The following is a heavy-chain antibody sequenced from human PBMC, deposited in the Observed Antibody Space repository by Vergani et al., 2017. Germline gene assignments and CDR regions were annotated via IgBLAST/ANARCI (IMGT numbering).Heavy chain of an antibody. Sequence: QLQLQESGPGLVKPSETLSLTCTVSGGSISSTSYYWGWIRQPPGKGLEWIGNIYYSGSTYYNPSLKSRVTISVDTSKNQFSLKLSSVTAADTAVYYCARGRDDILTGPSTYDYWGQGTLVTVSS. CDR1: GGSISSTSYY. V-gene: IGHV4-39*01. D-gene: IGHD3-9*01. J-gene: IGHJ4*02. CDR3: ARGRDDILTGPSTYDY. CDR2: IYYSGST.